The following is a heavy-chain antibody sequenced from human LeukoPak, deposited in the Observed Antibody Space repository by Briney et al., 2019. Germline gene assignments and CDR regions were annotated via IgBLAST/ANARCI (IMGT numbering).Heavy chain of an antibody. Sequence: ASVKVSCKASGYTFTSYGLRWVRQAPGQGLEWMGWISAYNGNTNYAQKLQGRVTMTTDTSTSTAYMELRSLRSDDTAVYYCARHGSGSYAHGMDVWGQGTTVTVSS. CDR3: ARHGSGSYAHGMDV. CDR2: ISAYNGNT. D-gene: IGHD3-10*01. J-gene: IGHJ6*02. CDR1: GYTFTSYG. V-gene: IGHV1-18*01.